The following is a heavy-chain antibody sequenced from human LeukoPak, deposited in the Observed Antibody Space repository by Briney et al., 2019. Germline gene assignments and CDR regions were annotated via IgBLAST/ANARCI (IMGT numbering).Heavy chain of an antibody. V-gene: IGHV4-34*01. Sequence: SETLSLTCAVYGGFFSGYYWSWIRQPPGKGLEWIGEINHSGSTNYNPSLKSRVTIPVDTSKNQFSLKLSSVTAADTAVYYCARGELLLDYWGQGTLVTVSS. J-gene: IGHJ4*02. D-gene: IGHD3-10*01. CDR2: INHSGST. CDR1: GGFFSGYY. CDR3: ARGELLLDY.